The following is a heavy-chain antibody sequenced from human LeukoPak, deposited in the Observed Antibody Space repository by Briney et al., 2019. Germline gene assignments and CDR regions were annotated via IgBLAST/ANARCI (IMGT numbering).Heavy chain of an antibody. J-gene: IGHJ4*02. CDR1: GYTLTELS. V-gene: IGHV1-24*01. CDR2: FDPEDGET. Sequence: ASVKVSCKVSGYTLTELSMHWVRQAPGKGLEWRGGFDPEDGETIYAQKFQGRVTMTEDTSTDTAYMEMSSLRSEDTAVYYCATARYNWNTYSFDYWGQGTLVTVSS. CDR3: ATARYNWNTYSFDY. D-gene: IGHD1/OR15-1a*01.